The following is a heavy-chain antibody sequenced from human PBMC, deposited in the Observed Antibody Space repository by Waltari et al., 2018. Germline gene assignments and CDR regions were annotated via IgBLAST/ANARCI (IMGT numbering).Heavy chain of an antibody. J-gene: IGHJ6*03. D-gene: IGHD3-3*01. CDR1: GGTLSGFY. CDR3: ASLLLDTPPGSYYYYMDV. CDR2: ISHSGYT. Sequence: QVHLQQWGAGLLKPSETLSLTCGVYGGTLSGFYWSWIRQPPGKGLEWIGEISHSGYTTYNPSLKSRVTMSLDTSKSHFSLTLYSMTAADTAVYYCASLLLDTPPGSYYYYMDVWGKGTTVTVSS. V-gene: IGHV4-34*02.